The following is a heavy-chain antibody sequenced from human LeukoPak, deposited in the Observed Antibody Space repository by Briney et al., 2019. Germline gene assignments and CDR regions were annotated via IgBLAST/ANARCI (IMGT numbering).Heavy chain of an antibody. CDR2: ISDYNGNT. CDR3: ARDLYRDSLPVSWFDP. J-gene: IGHJ5*02. V-gene: IGHV1-18*01. D-gene: IGHD4-11*01. Sequence: GASVKVSCKASGYTFTSYGISWVRQAPGQGLEWMGWISDYNGNTNYAQKLQGRVTMTTDTSTSTAYMELRSPRSDDTAVYYCARDLYRDSLPVSWFDPWGQGTLVTVSS. CDR1: GYTFTSYG.